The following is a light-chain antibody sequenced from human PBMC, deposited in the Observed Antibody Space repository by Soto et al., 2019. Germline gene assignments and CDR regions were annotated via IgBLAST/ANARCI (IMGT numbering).Light chain of an antibody. Sequence: EIVLTQSPGTLSLSPGERATLFCRASQSVSSYLAWYQQKPGQAPRLLIYDASNRATGIPARFSGSGSGTDFTLTISSLEPEDFAVYYCQQRSNWPHTFGQGTRLEIK. CDR3: QQRSNWPHT. J-gene: IGKJ5*01. CDR2: DAS. CDR1: QSVSSY. V-gene: IGKV3-11*01.